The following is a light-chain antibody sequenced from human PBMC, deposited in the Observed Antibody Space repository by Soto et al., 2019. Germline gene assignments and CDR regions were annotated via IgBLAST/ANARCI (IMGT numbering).Light chain of an antibody. CDR2: KAS. Sequence: DIQMTQSPSTLSASVGDRVTITCRASQSISVWLAWFQQKPGNAPKLLIYKASTLESGVPSRFSGNGSGTTFTLTISSLQTGDSENYYCRQYNNLWTFGQGTKVEI. CDR3: RQYNNLWT. J-gene: IGKJ1*01. CDR1: QSISVW. V-gene: IGKV1-5*03.